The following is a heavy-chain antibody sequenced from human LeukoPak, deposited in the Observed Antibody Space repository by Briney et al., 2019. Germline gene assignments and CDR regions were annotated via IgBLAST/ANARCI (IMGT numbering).Heavy chain of an antibody. CDR3: ARDGSSGSPRHQNYYYYGMDV. CDR1: GFTFSSYA. CDR2: ISYDGSNK. V-gene: IGHV3-30-3*01. D-gene: IGHD3-10*01. Sequence: PGGSLRLSCAASGFTFSSYAMHWVRRAPGKGLEWVAVISYDGSNKYYADSVKGRFTISRDNSKNTLYLQMNSLRAEDTAVYYCARDGSSGSPRHQNYYYYGMDVWGQGTTVTVSS. J-gene: IGHJ6*02.